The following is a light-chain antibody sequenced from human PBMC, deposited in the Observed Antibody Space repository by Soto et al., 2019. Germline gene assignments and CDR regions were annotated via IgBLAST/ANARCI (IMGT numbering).Light chain of an antibody. Sequence: QAASVSGSPGQSITISCTGSGSDIGAYNYVSWYQQHPGKAPKLLIHGVTRRPSGVSSRFSASKSAYTASLTISGLQAEDEATYFCSSFTTSYFYVFGPGTKLTVL. V-gene: IGLV2-14*01. CDR2: GVT. J-gene: IGLJ1*01. CDR1: GSDIGAYNY. CDR3: SSFTTSYFYV.